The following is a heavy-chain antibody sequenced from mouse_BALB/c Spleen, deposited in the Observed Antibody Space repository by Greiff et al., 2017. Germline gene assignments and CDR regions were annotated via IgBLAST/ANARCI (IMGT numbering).Heavy chain of an antibody. V-gene: IGHV5-6-3*01. CDR1: GFTFSSYG. D-gene: IGHD2-4*01. Sequence: EVQVVESGGGLVQPGGSLKLSCAASGFTFSSYGMSWVRQTPDKRLELVATINSNGGSTYYPDSVKGRFTISRDNAKNTLYLQMSSLKSEDTAMYYCARGGLRRKDFDYWGQGTTLTVSS. CDR3: ARGGLRRKDFDY. J-gene: IGHJ2*01. CDR2: INSNGGST.